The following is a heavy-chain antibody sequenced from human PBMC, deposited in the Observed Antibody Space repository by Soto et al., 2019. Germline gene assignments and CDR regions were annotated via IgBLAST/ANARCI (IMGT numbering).Heavy chain of an antibody. Sequence: QAHLVQCGAEVRKPGASVKVSCQALEHTSTIYYIHWVRQARGQGLEWMGWINADSGDTTYAEDFRGRVTFTRDTSTSTFHMELSRLRLDDTAMYFCATRDYDILTGYLHIWGQGTLITVSS. CDR1: EHTSTIYY. CDR2: INADSGDT. V-gene: IGHV1-2*02. CDR3: ATRDYDILTGYLHI. D-gene: IGHD3-9*01. J-gene: IGHJ1*01.